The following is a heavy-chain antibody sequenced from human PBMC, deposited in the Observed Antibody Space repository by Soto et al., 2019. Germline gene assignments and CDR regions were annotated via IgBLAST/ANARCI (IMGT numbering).Heavy chain of an antibody. CDR2: INNDGSGT. D-gene: IGHD2-21*01. CDR1: GFTFSSHW. J-gene: IGHJ4*02. Sequence: VQLVESGGGLVQPGGSLRLSCAASGFTFSSHWLHWVRQAPGKGQGWVARINNDGSGTNYAYIVRGRFTKSRDNAKNTLYLQMNSLRAEDTAVYYGARDARRLIRLHYSDYWGQGTGVTVSS. CDR3: ARDARRLIRLHYSDY. V-gene: IGHV3-74*01.